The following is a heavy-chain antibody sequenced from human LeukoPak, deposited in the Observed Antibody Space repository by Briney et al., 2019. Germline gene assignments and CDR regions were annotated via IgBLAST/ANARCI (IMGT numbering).Heavy chain of an antibody. V-gene: IGHV1-18*04. J-gene: IGHJ4*02. CDR1: GYTFFNYY. CDR2: ISAYNGNT. CDR3: ARDHIAVAGREDY. D-gene: IGHD6-19*01. Sequence: GASVKVSCKAFGYTFFNYYMHWVRQAPGQGLEWMGWISAYNGNTNYAQKLQGRVTMTTDTSTSTAYMELRSLRSDDTAVYYCARDHIAVAGREDYWGQGTLVTVSS.